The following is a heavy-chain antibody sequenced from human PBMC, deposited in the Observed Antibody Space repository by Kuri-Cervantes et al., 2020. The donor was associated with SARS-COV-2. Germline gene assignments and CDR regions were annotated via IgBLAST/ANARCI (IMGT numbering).Heavy chain of an antibody. Sequence: SETLSLTCTVPGGSISSYYWSWIRQPPGKGLEWIGYIYYSGSTNYNPSLKSRVTISVDTSKNQFSLKLSSVTAADTAVYYCARDPRHYCSSTSCYSYYGMDVWGQGTTVTVSS. V-gene: IGHV4-59*01. J-gene: IGHJ6*02. CDR1: GGSISSYY. CDR2: IYYSGST. CDR3: ARDPRHYCSSTSCYSYYGMDV. D-gene: IGHD2-2*02.